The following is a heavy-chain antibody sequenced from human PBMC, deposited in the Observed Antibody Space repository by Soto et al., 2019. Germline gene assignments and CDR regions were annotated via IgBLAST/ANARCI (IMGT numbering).Heavy chain of an antibody. Sequence: GGSLRLSCAASGFTFSNAWMSWVRQAPGKGLEWVGRIKSKTDGGTTDYAAPVKGRFTISRDDSKNTLYLQMNSLKTEDTAVYYCTTVVGYSYGFSLYYWGQGTLVTVSS. D-gene: IGHD5-18*01. CDR3: TTVVGYSYGFSLYY. CDR2: IKSKTDGGTT. V-gene: IGHV3-15*01. CDR1: GFTFSNAW. J-gene: IGHJ4*02.